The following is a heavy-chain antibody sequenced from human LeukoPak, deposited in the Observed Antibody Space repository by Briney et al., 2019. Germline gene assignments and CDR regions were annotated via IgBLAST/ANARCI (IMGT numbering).Heavy chain of an antibody. CDR2: INHSGST. V-gene: IGHV4-34*01. CDR3: ARGEDNWNYGLDY. D-gene: IGHD1-7*01. Sequence: SETLSLTCAVYGGSFSGYYWSWIRQPPGKGLEWIGEINHSGSTNYNPSLKSRVTISVDTSKNQFSLKLSSVTAADTAVYYCARGEDNWNYGLDYWGQGTLVTVSS. J-gene: IGHJ4*02. CDR1: GGSFSGYY.